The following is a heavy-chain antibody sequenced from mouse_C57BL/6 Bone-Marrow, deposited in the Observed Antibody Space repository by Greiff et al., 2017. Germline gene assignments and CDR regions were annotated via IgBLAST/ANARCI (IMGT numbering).Heavy chain of an antibody. J-gene: IGHJ4*01. CDR3: ASIYPFYARDN. CDR2: IYPRSGNT. D-gene: IGHD1-1*01. CDR1: GYTFTSYG. V-gene: IGHV1-81*01. Sequence: QVQLQQSGAELARPGASVKLSCKASGYTFTSYGISWVKQRTGQGLEWIGEIYPRSGNTYYNEKFKGKATLTADKSSSTAYMELRSLTSEDSAVYFCASIYPFYARDNWGQGTSVTVSS.